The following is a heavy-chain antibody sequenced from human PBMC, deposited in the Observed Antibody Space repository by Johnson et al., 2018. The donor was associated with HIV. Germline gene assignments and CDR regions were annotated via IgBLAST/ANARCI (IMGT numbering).Heavy chain of an antibody. CDR1: GFTFSSYA. Sequence: VQLVESGGGVVQPGRSLRLSCAASGFTFSSYAMHWVRQAPGKGLEWVAVISYDGSNKYYADSVKGRFTISRDNSKNTLYLQMNSLRAEDTAVYYCARERSYSSSWYGDAFDIWGQGTMVTVSS. CDR2: ISYDGSNK. J-gene: IGHJ3*02. D-gene: IGHD6-13*01. V-gene: IGHV3-30*04. CDR3: ARERSYSSSWYGDAFDI.